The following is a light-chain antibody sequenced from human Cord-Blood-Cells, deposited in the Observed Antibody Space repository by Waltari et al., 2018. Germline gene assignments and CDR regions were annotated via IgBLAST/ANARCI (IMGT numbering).Light chain of an antibody. CDR1: QSISSW. J-gene: IGKJ5*01. CDR3: QQYNSHTIT. Sequence: DIQMTQSPSPLSASVGDRVTITCRASQSISSWLDWYQQKPGKAPQLLIDDASMLESRFPSGFRGSGAGTGCTLAIISLQPHEFATYCCQQYNSHTITFGQGTRREI. CDR2: DAS. V-gene: IGKV1-5*01.